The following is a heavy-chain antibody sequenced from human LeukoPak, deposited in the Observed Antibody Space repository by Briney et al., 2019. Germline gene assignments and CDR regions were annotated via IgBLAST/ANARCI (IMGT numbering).Heavy chain of an antibody. J-gene: IGHJ4*02. CDR3: ARRGYHDYSGFDY. CDR1: GFTFRNYA. CDR2: VSFDGTKE. V-gene: IGHV3-30*03. D-gene: IGHD1-26*01. Sequence: PGGSLRLSCVASGFTFRNYAMHWVRQAPGKGLEWVAVVSFDGTKEYYEDSVKGRFTISRDNSKNSLYLQMKRLRAEDTALYYCARRGYHDYSGFDYWGQGTLVTVSS.